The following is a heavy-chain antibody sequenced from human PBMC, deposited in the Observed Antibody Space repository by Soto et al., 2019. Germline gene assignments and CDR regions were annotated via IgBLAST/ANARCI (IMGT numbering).Heavy chain of an antibody. J-gene: IGHJ5*02. D-gene: IGHD3-16*01. CDR1: GGSISSYY. CDR3: ARDMMWSWFDP. V-gene: IGHV4-59*01. CDR2: IYYSGST. Sequence: SSETLSLTCTVSGGSISSYYWSWIRQPPGKGLEWIGYIYYSGSTNYNPSLKSRVTISVDTSKNQFSLKLSSVTAADTAVYYCARDMMWSWFDPWGQGTLVTVSS.